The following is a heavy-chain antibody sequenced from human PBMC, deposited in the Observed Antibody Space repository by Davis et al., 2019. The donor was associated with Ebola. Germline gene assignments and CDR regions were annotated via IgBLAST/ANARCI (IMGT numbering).Heavy chain of an antibody. J-gene: IGHJ4*02. CDR2: IYHSGST. CDR3: ARDYVY. V-gene: IGHV4-34*01. Sequence: MPSETLSLTCAVYGESFSDYYWTWIRQPPGKGLEWIGSIYHSGSTNYSPSLKSRVTISADTSKNQFSLRLKSVTAADTAMYYCARDYVYWGQGILVTVSS. D-gene: IGHD2-8*01. CDR1: GESFSDYY.